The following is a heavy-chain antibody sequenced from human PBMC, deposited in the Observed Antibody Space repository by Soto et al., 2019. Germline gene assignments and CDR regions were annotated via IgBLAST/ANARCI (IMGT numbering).Heavy chain of an antibody. J-gene: IGHJ4*02. CDR1: GFTFSDYY. CDR2: ISSSSSYT. V-gene: IGHV3-11*05. Sequence: GGSLRLSCAASGFTFSDYYMSWTRQAPGKKLKWVSYISSSSSYTNYADSVKGRFTISRDNAKNSLYLQMNSLRAEDTAVYYCARGRYYYDSSGYSLHFDYWGQGTLVTVSS. D-gene: IGHD3-22*01. CDR3: ARGRYYYDSSGYSLHFDY.